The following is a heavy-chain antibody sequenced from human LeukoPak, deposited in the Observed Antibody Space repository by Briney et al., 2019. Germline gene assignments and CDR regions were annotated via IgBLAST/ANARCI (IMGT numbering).Heavy chain of an antibody. Sequence: SGTLSLTCTVSIGSISSQPDYWVWIRQTPGQGLEWIASIHYRGHTFYNPSLKSRITISVDTSKNQMSLWLNSVTAADTAVYYCAKQRAYRGEWAFDIWGQGTRVIVS. CDR3: AKQRAYRGEWAFDI. D-gene: IGHD3-10*01. J-gene: IGHJ3*02. CDR2: IHYRGHT. CDR1: IGSISSQPDY. V-gene: IGHV4-39*01.